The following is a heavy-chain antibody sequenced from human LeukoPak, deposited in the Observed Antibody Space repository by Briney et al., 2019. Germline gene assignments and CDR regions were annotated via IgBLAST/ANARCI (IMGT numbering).Heavy chain of an antibody. D-gene: IGHD5-12*01. V-gene: IGHV4-39*01. CDR3: ARLTDSGYVTY. CDR1: GGSISSSSSY. J-gene: IGHJ4*02. Sequence: PSETLSLTCTVSGGSISSSSSYWGWIRQPPGKGLGWTASIYYSGRTYYNPSLKSRVTISVDTSKNQFSLNLNSVTASDTAVYYCARLTDSGYVTYWGQGTLVTVSS. CDR2: IYYSGRT.